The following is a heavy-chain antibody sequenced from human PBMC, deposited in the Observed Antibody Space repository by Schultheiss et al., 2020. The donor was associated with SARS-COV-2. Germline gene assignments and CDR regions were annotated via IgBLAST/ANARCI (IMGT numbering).Heavy chain of an antibody. CDR3: ARDYYDTLDP. CDR1: GGSFTNYY. CDR2: IYYSGST. Sequence: SQTLSLTCAVYGGSFTNYYWSWIRQPPGKGLEWIGYIYYSGSTYYNPSLKSRVTISVDTSKNQFSLKLSSVTAADTAVYYCARDYYDTLDPWGQGTLVTVSS. D-gene: IGHD3-22*01. V-gene: IGHV4-34*09. J-gene: IGHJ5*02.